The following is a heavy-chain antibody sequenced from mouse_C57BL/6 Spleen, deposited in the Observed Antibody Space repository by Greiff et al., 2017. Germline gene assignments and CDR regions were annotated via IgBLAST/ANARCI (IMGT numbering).Heavy chain of an antibody. D-gene: IGHD2-3*01. CDR1: GYTFTSYW. Sequence: QVHVKQPGAELVKPGASVKMSCKASGYTFTSYWITWVKQRPGQGLEWIGDIYPGSGSTNYNEKFKSKATLTVDTSSSTAYMQLSSLTSEDSAVYYCARGDDDGNYDYYAMDDWGQGTSVTVSS. CDR2: IYPGSGST. V-gene: IGHV1-55*01. CDR3: ARGDDDGNYDYYAMDD. J-gene: IGHJ4*01.